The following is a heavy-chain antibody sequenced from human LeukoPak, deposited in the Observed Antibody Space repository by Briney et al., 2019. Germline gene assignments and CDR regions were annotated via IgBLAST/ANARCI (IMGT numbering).Heavy chain of an antibody. Sequence: PGGSLRVSCAASGFTFSAYWMHWVRQVPGKVLLWVSRFNGDGSTTNYAESVKGRFVISRDNAKNTVYLQMNSLRAEDTAVYYCARDLELTYYDSSGHDYWGQGTLVTVSS. CDR1: GFTFSAYW. V-gene: IGHV3-74*01. CDR3: ARDLELTYYDSSGHDY. J-gene: IGHJ4*02. D-gene: IGHD3-22*01. CDR2: FNGDGSTT.